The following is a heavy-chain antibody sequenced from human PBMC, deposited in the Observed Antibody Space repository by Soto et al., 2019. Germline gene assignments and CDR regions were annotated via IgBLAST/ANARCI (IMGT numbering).Heavy chain of an antibody. D-gene: IGHD3-22*01. CDR2: IKQDGSEK. J-gene: IGHJ4*02. Sequence: GGSLRLSCAASGFTFSSYWMSWVRQAPGKGLEWVANIKQDGSEKYYVDSVKGRFTISRDNAKNSLYLQMNSLRAEDTAVYYCARLSDSSSKWYYCDSSGYYYPDYWGQGTLVTVSS. CDR1: GFTFSSYW. CDR3: ARLSDSSSKWYYCDSSGYYYPDY. V-gene: IGHV3-7*03.